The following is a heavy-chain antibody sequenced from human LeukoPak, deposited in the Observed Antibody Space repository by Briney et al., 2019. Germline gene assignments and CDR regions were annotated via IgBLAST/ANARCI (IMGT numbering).Heavy chain of an antibody. J-gene: IGHJ4*02. V-gene: IGHV3-23*01. Sequence: PGGSLRPSCAASGFTFSKYAMSWVRQAPGKGLEWVSAISPSDGNTFYADSVKGRFTISRDNSKNTLSLQMNSLRAEDTALYYCAKDSSVPYGITDWGQGTLVTVSS. CDR3: AKDSSVPYGITD. CDR1: GFTFSKYA. CDR2: ISPSDGNT. D-gene: IGHD4-17*01.